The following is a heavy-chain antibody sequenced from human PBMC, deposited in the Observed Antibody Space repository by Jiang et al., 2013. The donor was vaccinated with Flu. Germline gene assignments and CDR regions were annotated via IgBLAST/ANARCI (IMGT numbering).Heavy chain of an antibody. CDR2: ISYDGSNK. Sequence: FSSYGMHWVRQAPGKGLEWVAVISYDGSNKYYADSVKGRFTISRDNSKNTLYLQMNSLRAEDTAVYYCAKDRCTSCYTNYYYMDVWGKGTTVTVSS. CDR1: FSSYG. D-gene: IGHD2-2*02. CDR3: AKDRCTSCYTNYYYMDV. J-gene: IGHJ6*03. V-gene: IGHV3-30*18.